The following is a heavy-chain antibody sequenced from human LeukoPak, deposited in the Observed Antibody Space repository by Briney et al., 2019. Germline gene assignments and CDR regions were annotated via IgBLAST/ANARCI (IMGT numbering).Heavy chain of an antibody. CDR3: ARDVREHYYDSSGYYCLDY. J-gene: IGHJ4*02. D-gene: IGHD3-22*01. CDR2: ISAYNGNT. CDR1: GYTFTSYG. Sequence: GASVKVSCKASGYTFTSYGISWVRQAPGQGLEWMGWISAYNGNTNYAQKLQGRVTMTTDTSTSTAYMELRSLRSDDTAVYYCARDVREHYYDSSGYYCLDYWGQGTLVTVSS. V-gene: IGHV1-18*01.